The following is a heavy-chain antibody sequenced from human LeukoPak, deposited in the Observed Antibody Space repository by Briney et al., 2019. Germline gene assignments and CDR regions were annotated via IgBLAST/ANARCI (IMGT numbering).Heavy chain of an antibody. CDR1: GFTFSTYA. CDR2: IGGSGGGT. CDR3: ARGRSTFDY. D-gene: IGHD2-2*01. J-gene: IGHJ4*02. Sequence: TGGSLRLSCAASGFTFSTYAMSWVRQAPGKGLEWVSTIGGSGGGTYFADSVKGRFTISRDNVKNSLYLQMNSLRAEDTALYYCARGRSTFDYWGQGTLVTVSS. V-gene: IGHV3-23*01.